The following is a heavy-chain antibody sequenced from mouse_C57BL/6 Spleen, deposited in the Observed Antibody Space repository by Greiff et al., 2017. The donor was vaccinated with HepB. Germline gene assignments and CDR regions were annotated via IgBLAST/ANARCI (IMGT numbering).Heavy chain of an antibody. Sequence: EVQLVESGGGLVKPGGSLKLPCPASGFTFSSFALAWVRQTPEKRLEWVATISDGGSYTYYPDNVKGRFTISRDNAKNNLYLQMSHLKSEDTAMYYCARDHGYFAYWGQGTLVTVSA. D-gene: IGHD2-2*01. CDR2: ISDGGSYT. CDR3: ARDHGYFAY. J-gene: IGHJ3*01. V-gene: IGHV5-4*01. CDR1: GFTFSSFA.